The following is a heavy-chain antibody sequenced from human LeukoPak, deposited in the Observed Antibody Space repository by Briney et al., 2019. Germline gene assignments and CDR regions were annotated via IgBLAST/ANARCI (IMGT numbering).Heavy chain of an antibody. J-gene: IGHJ5*02. CDR3: AREGWSAAENWFDP. V-gene: IGHV4-59*01. CDR2: IYYSGST. Sequence: SETLSLTCTVSGGSISSYCWSWIRQPPGKGLEWIGYIYYSGSTNYNPSLKSRVTISVDTSKNQFSLKLSSVTAADTAVYYCAREGWSAAENWFDPWGQGTLVTVSS. CDR1: GGSISSYC. D-gene: IGHD6-13*01.